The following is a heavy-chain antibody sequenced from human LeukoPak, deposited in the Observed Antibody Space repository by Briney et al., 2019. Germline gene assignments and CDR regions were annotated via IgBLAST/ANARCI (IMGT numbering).Heavy chain of an antibody. D-gene: IGHD6-19*01. CDR3: ARGLAVAGPIDY. V-gene: IGHV3-21*01. Sequence: GGSLRLSCAASGFTFSSYWMSWVRQAPGKGLEWVSSISSSSSYIYYADSVKGRFTISRDNAKNSLYLQMNSLRAEDTAVYYCARGLAVAGPIDYWGQGTLVTVSS. J-gene: IGHJ4*02. CDR2: ISSSSSYI. CDR1: GFTFSSYW.